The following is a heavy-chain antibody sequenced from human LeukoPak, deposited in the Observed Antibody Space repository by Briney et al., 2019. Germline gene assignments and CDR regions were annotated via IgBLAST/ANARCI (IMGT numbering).Heavy chain of an antibody. CDR3: ARERVEGSGLGSYYHYGMDV. CDR1: CGSISGHY. V-gene: IGHV4-59*11. CDR2: IYYSGST. J-gene: IGHJ6*02. Sequence: SEPLSLTCTVSCGSISGHYWSWIRQPPGKGLEWIGYIYYSGSTDYSPPLKSRGTTSVYTSKNQFSLKLTSVTAADTAVYYCARERVEGSGLGSYYHYGMDVWGQGTTVTVSS. D-gene: IGHD3-10*01.